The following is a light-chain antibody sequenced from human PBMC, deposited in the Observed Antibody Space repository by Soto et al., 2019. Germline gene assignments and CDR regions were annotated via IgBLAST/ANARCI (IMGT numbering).Light chain of an antibody. CDR2: EVS. V-gene: IGLV2-23*02. CDR3: CSYAGSSNAV. CDR1: SSDVGSYNL. Sequence: QSALTQPASVSGSPGQSITISCTGTSSDVGSYNLVSWYQQHPGKAPKLMIYEVSKRPSGVSNRFSGSKSGNTASLTISGLQAEDEADDYCCSYAGSSNAVFGGGAQLTVL. J-gene: IGLJ7*01.